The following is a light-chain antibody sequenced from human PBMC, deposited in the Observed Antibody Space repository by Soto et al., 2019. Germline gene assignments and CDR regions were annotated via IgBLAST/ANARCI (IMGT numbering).Light chain of an antibody. CDR1: QTISTL. CDR2: DAS. CDR3: QQYSSLVT. V-gene: IGKV1-5*01. Sequence: IPMTQSPSTLSASVGDRVTITCQASQTISTLLAWYQHRPGKAPNLLIYDASSLGSGVPSRFSGSGSGTEFTLTISSLQHDDSATYYCQQYSSLVTFGQGTKLEI. J-gene: IGKJ2*01.